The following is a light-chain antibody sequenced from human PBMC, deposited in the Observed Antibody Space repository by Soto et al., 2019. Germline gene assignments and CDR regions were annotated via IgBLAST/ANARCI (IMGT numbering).Light chain of an antibody. J-gene: IGLJ1*01. CDR1: SSNIGSNT. CDR2: SNN. CDR3: AAWDDSLNGYV. Sequence: QSVLTQPPSASGTPGQRVTISCSGSSSNIGSNTVNWYQQLPGTAPKLLIYSNNQRPSGVHDRFSGSKSGTSASLAISGLQYEDEADYYCAAWDDSLNGYVFGRGTKVTV. V-gene: IGLV1-44*01.